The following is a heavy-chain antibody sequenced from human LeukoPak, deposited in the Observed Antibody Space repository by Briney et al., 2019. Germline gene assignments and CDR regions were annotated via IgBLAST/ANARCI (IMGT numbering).Heavy chain of an antibody. CDR1: GFTFDDYG. CDR2: ISYDGSNK. D-gene: IGHD3/OR15-3a*01. CDR3: AGKDYYFDY. Sequence: GGSLRLSCAASGFTFDDYGMSWVRQAPGKGLEWVAVISYDGSNKYYADSVKGRFTISRDNSKNTLYLQMNSLRAEDTAVYYCAGKDYYFDYWGQGTLVTVSS. J-gene: IGHJ4*02. V-gene: IGHV3-30*03.